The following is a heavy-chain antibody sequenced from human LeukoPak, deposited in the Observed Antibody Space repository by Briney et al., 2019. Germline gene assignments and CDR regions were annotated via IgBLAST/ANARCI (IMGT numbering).Heavy chain of an antibody. CDR1: GFTFSTYS. CDR2: ISAANGFI. J-gene: IGHJ4*02. V-gene: IGHV3-21*01. Sequence: GGSLRLSCEASGFTFSTYSMNCVREAPGKGLEWGSSISAANGFIYYADSVKGRFTISRDNAKNSLYLHMNSQRVDDTAIYYCARVYFGPCSTLDYWGLGTLVTVSS. D-gene: IGHD3-10*01. CDR3: ARVYFGPCSTLDY.